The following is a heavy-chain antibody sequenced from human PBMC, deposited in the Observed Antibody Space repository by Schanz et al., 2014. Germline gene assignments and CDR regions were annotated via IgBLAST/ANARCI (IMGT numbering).Heavy chain of an antibody. CDR1: GFPFSDYF. Sequence: QVQLVDSGGGLVKPGGSLRLSCTASGFPFSDYFMAWIRQPPGRGLEWVSYIGNGGVTIYYADSVKGRFTISRDNSKNSLYLQMNSLRADDTAVYYCAKGPYYYYYMDVWGNGTTVTVSS. V-gene: IGHV3-11*04. CDR2: IGNGGVTI. CDR3: AKGPYYYYYMDV. J-gene: IGHJ6*03.